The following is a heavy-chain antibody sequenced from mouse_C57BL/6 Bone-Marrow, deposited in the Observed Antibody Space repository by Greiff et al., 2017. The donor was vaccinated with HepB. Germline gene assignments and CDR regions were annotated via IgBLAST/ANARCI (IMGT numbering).Heavy chain of an antibody. V-gene: IGHV5-12*01. D-gene: IGHD1-1*01. CDR2: ISNGGGST. J-gene: IGHJ4*01. CDR3: ARQITTEGNAMDY. CDR1: GFTFSDYY. Sequence: EVQLQESGGGLVQPGGSLKLSCAASGFTFSDYYMYWVRQTPEKRLEWVAYISNGGGSTYYPDTVKGRFTISRDNAKNTLYLQMSRLKSEDTAMYYCARQITTEGNAMDYWGQGTSVTVSS.